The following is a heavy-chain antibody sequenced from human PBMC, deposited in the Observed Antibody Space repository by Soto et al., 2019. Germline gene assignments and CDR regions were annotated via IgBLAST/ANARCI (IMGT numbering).Heavy chain of an antibody. CDR1: GGSFSTAA. CDR2: IMPICRST. D-gene: IGHD2-21*01. CDR3: ARGRVGYFSDY. J-gene: IGHJ4*02. V-gene: IGHV1-69*05. Sequence: SVKVSCKASGGSFSTAAISWVRQAPGQGLEWMGGIMPICRSTNYAQKFQGRVTMTRDKSTSTAYMELSRLRSEDTAVYYCARGRVGYFSDYWGQGTLVTVTS.